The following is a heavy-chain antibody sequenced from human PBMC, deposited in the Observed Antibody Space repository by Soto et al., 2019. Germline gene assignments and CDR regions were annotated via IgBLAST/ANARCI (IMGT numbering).Heavy chain of an antibody. Sequence: EVQLVESGGGLVQPGGSLRLSCAASGFTFSSYSMNWVRQAPGKGLEWVSYISSSSSTIYYADSVKGRFTISRDNAKNSLYLQMNSLSDEDTAVYYCARDSGYSYGHIDYWGQGTLVTVSS. V-gene: IGHV3-48*02. D-gene: IGHD5-18*01. CDR1: GFTFSSYS. CDR2: ISSSSSTI. J-gene: IGHJ4*02. CDR3: ARDSGYSYGHIDY.